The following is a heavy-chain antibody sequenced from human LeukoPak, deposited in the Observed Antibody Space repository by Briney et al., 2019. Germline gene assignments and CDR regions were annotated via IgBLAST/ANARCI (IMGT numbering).Heavy chain of an antibody. CDR3: ARGRAGSGYCSSTSCYRYYYMDV. J-gene: IGHJ6*03. V-gene: IGHV1-3*03. Sequence: ASVKVSCKASGYTFTSYAMHWVRQAPGQRLEWMGWINAGNGNTKYSQEFLGRVTITRDTSASTAYMELSSLRSEDTAVYYCARGRAGSGYCSSTSCYRYYYMDVWGKGTTVTVSS. D-gene: IGHD2-2*01. CDR2: INAGNGNT. CDR1: GYTFTSYA.